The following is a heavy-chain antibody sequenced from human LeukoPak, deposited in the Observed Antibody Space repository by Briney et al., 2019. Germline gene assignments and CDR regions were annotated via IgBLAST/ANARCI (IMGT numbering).Heavy chain of an antibody. V-gene: IGHV3-23*01. CDR2: ISGSGGST. Sequence: GGSLRLSCAASGFTFSSYAMSWVRQAPGKGLEWVSVISGSGGSTYYADSVKGRFTISRDNSKNTLYLQMNSLRAEDTAVYYCAKDSGKRGSGSSHFDYWGQGTLVTVSS. CDR1: GFTFSSYA. CDR3: AKDSGKRGSGSSHFDY. D-gene: IGHD3-10*01. J-gene: IGHJ4*02.